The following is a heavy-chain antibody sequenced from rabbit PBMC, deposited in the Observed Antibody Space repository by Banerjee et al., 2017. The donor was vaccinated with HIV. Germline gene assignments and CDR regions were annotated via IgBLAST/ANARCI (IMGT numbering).Heavy chain of an antibody. Sequence: QSLEESGGDLVKPGASLTLTCKASGFSFSSGYYMCWVRQAPGKGLEWIACIYAGSRGSTWHASWAKGRFTISKTSSTTVTLQMTSLTAADTATYFCARDIGSYYKYFNLWGPGTLVTVS. J-gene: IGHJ4*01. CDR1: GFSFSSGYY. V-gene: IGHV1S40*01. CDR3: ARDIGSYYKYFNL. CDR2: IYAGSRGST. D-gene: IGHD8-1*01.